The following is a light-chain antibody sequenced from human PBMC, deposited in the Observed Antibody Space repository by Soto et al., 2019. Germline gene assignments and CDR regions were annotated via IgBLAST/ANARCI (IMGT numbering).Light chain of an antibody. CDR1: SSDVGGYNY. V-gene: IGLV2-11*01. Sequence: QSALTQPRSVSGSPGQSVTISCTGTSSDVGGYNYVSWYQQHPGKAPKLMIYDVSKRPSGVPDRFSGSKSGNTASLTISGLQAEDEADDHCCSYAGSYTFGGVFGGGTKLTVL. J-gene: IGLJ2*01. CDR3: CSYAGSYTFGGV. CDR2: DVS.